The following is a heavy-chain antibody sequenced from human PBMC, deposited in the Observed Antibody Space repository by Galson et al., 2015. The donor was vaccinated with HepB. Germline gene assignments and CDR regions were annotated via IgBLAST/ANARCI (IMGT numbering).Heavy chain of an antibody. J-gene: IGHJ1*01. CDR2: ISWNSGSI. CDR1: GFTFDDYA. D-gene: IGHD3-3*01. V-gene: IGHV3-9*01. CDR3: AKDIRRFQASHGYFQH. Sequence: SLRLSCAASGFTFDDYAMHWVRHAPGKGLEWVSGISWNSGSIGYADSVKGRFTISRDNAKNSLYLQMNSLRAEDTALYYCAKDIRRFQASHGYFQHWGQGTLVTVSS.